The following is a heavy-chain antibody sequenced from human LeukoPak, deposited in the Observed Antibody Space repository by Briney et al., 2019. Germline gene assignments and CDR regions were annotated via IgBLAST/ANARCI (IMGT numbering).Heavy chain of an antibody. V-gene: IGHV3-53*01. J-gene: IGHJ5*02. Sequence: GGSLRLSCAASGFTVSNNYMSWVRQAPGKGLEWVSAIYSGGSTYYADSVKGRFTISRDNSKNTLYLQMNSLGAEDTAVYYCARARYSSGWFSDTWGQGTLVTVSS. D-gene: IGHD6-19*01. CDR2: IYSGGST. CDR3: ARARYSSGWFSDT. CDR1: GFTVSNNY.